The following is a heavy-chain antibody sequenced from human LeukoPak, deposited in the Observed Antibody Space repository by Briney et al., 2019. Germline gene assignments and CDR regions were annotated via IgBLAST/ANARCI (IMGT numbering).Heavy chain of an antibody. V-gene: IGHV3-21*01. CDR1: GGSISSSYYY. CDR2: ISSSSSYI. CDR3: ASNMMVRGVMDV. J-gene: IGHJ6*02. Sequence: PSETLSLTCTVSGGSISSSYYYWGWIRQAPGKGLEWVSSISSSSSYIYYADSVKGRFTISRDNAKNSLYLQMNSLRAEDTAVYYCASNMMVRGVMDVWGQGTTVTVSS. D-gene: IGHD3-10*01.